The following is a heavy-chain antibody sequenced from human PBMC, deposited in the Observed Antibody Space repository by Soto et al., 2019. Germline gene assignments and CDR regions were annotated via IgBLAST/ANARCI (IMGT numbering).Heavy chain of an antibody. Sequence: QVQLQQWGAGLLKPSETLSLTCAVYGGSFSSYYWSWIRQPPGKGLEWIGEINHSGSTNYNPSLXSXVXXSVDTSKSQFSLKLSSVTAADTAVYYCARTSRFDYWGQGTLVTVSS. CDR1: GGSFSSYY. V-gene: IGHV4-34*01. J-gene: IGHJ4*02. CDR3: ARTSRFDY. D-gene: IGHD6-6*01. CDR2: INHSGST.